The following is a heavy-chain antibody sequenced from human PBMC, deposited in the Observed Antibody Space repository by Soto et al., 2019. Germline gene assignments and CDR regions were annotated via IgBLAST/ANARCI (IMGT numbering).Heavy chain of an antibody. D-gene: IGHD3-9*01. V-gene: IGHV3-30*18. Sequence: LRLSCAASGFTFSSYGMHWVRQAPGKGLEWVAVISYDGSNKYYADSVKGRFTISRDNSKNTLYLQMNSLRAEDTAVYYCAKALLRYFDWLPPFDYWGQGTLVTVSS. CDR3: AKALLRYFDWLPPFDY. CDR2: ISYDGSNK. J-gene: IGHJ4*02. CDR1: GFTFSSYG.